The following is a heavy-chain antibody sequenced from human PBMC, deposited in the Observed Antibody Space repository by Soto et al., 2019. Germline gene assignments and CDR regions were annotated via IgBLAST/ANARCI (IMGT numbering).Heavy chain of an antibody. CDR1: GFTFHDYA. CDR3: AKDARYSSSWYYFDY. V-gene: IGHV3-9*01. D-gene: IGHD6-13*01. J-gene: IGHJ4*02. Sequence: GGSLRLSCAASGFTFHDYAMHWVRQVPGKGLEWVSGISWNSGSIAYAESLRGRLTISRDNAKNSLYLQMNSLRTEDTALYYCAKDARYSSSWYYFDYWGQGTLVTVSS. CDR2: ISWNSGSI.